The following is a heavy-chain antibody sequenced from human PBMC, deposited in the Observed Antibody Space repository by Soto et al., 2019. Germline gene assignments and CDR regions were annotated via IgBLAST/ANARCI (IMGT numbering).Heavy chain of an antibody. CDR1: GGNFSSYA. CDR2: IIPIFGTA. D-gene: IGHD3-10*01. Sequence: SVKVACKASGGNFSSYAISSVRQAPGQGLQWMGGIIPIFGTANYAQKFQGRVTITADKSTSTAYMELSSLRSEDTAVYYCARGGRRYYGSGSQADYYYYYGMDVWGQGTTVT. CDR3: ARGGRRYYGSGSQADYYYYYGMDV. J-gene: IGHJ6*02. V-gene: IGHV1-69*06.